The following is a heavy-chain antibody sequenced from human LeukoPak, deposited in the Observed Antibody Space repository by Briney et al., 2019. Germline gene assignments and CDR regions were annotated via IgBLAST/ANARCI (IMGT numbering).Heavy chain of an antibody. V-gene: IGHV1-69*01. CDR3: ARETIAAAGKFDY. D-gene: IGHD6-13*01. CDR1: GGTFSSYA. CDR2: IIPIFGTA. Sequence: SVKVSCKASGGTFSSYAISWVRQAPGQGLEWMGGIIPIFGTANYAQKFRGRVTITADESTSTAYMELSSLRSEDTAVYYCARETIAAAGKFDYWGQGTLVTVSS. J-gene: IGHJ4*02.